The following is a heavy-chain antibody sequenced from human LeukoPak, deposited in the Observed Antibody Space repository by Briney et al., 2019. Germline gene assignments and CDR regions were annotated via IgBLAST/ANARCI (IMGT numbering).Heavy chain of an antibody. CDR1: GGSFSGYY. CDR2: INHSGST. D-gene: IGHD3-3*01. Sequence: ESSETLSLTCAVYGGSFSGYYWSWIRQPPGKGLEWIGEINHSGSTNYNPSLKSRVTISVDTSKNQFSLKLSSVTAADTAVYYCARTYDFRSGYGVNKNWFDPWGQGTLVTVAS. J-gene: IGHJ5*02. CDR3: ARTYDFRSGYGVNKNWFDP. V-gene: IGHV4-34*01.